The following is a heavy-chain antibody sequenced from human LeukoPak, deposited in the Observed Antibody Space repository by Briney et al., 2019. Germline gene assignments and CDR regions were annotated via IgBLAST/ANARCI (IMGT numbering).Heavy chain of an antibody. Sequence: GGSLRLSCAASGFTFSSYTMSWVRRAPGKGLECVSAISGSGGSTYYADSVKGRFTISRDNSKNTLYRQMNSLTAEDTAVYYRAQDRHADGPFDYWGQGTLVTVSS. J-gene: IGHJ4*02. CDR3: AQDRHADGPFDY. CDR2: ISGSGGST. CDR1: GFTFSSYT. V-gene: IGHV3-23*01.